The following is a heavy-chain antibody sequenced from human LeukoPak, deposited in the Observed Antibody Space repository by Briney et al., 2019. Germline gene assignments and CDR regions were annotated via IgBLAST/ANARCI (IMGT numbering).Heavy chain of an antibody. CDR2: IYWSGST. J-gene: IGHJ6*02. CDR3: ARQGRFYSYGMDV. CDR1: GGSISSYY. V-gene: IGHV4-59*01. Sequence: SETLSLTCTVSGGSISSYYWNWIRQPPGKGLEWIGYIYWSGSTSYSPSLKSRVTISIDTSKNQFSLKLSSVTAADTAVYYCARQGRFYSYGMDVWAKGPRSPSP.